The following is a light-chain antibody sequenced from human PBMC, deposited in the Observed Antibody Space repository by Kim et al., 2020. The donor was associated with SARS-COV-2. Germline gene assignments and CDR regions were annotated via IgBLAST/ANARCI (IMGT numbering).Light chain of an antibody. J-gene: IGKJ4*01. V-gene: IGKV3-20*01. Sequence: IVLTQSPGTLSLSPGERATLSCRASQTLSSSYLAWYQQKPGQAPRLLIYGASSRATGIPDRFSGSGSGTDFTLTISRLDPEDFAVYYCQQYEKSPLTFGGGTKVDIK. CDR2: GAS. CDR1: QTLSSSY. CDR3: QQYEKSPLT.